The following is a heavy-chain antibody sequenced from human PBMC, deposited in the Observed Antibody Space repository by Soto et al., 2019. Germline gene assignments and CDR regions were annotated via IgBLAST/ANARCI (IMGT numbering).Heavy chain of an antibody. CDR2: ISYDGSNK. D-gene: IGHD3-3*01. CDR1: GFTFSSYG. Sequence: GGSLRLSCAASGFTFSSYGMHWVRQAPGKGLEWVAVISYDGSNKYYADSVKGRFTISRDNSKNTLYLQMNSLRAEDTAVYYCAKSQAAIFGVVISLDYWGQGTLVTVSS. V-gene: IGHV3-30*18. CDR3: AKSQAAIFGVVISLDY. J-gene: IGHJ4*02.